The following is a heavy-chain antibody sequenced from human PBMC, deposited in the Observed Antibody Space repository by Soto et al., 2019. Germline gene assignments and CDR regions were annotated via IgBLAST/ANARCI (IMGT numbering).Heavy chain of an antibody. CDR2: INPNSGGT. V-gene: IGHV1-2*02. J-gene: IGHJ5*02. D-gene: IGHD3-9*01. CDR1: GYTFTGYY. Sequence: GASVKVSCKASGYTFTGYYMHWVRQAPGQGLEWMGWINPNSGGTNYAQKFQGRVTMARDTSISTAYMELSRLRSDDTAVYYCARGLDILTGYYRGWFDPWGQGTLVTVSS. CDR3: ARGLDILTGYYRGWFDP.